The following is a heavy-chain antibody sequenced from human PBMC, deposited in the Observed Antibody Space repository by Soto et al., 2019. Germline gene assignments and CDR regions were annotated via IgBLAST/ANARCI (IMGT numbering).Heavy chain of an antibody. Sequence: SETLSLTCTVSGGSISSYYWSWIRQPPGKGLEWIGYIYYSGSTNYNPSLKSRATISVDTSKNQFSLKLSSVTAADTAVYYCERGGYSGYETDYWGQGPLVTVSS. V-gene: IGHV4-59*01. CDR1: GGSISSYY. CDR3: ERGGYSGYETDY. D-gene: IGHD5-12*01. J-gene: IGHJ4*02. CDR2: IYYSGST.